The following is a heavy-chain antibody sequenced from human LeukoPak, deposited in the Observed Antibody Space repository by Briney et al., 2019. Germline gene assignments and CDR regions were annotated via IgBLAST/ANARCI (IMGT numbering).Heavy chain of an antibody. Sequence: ALVKVSCKASGYTFTGYYVHWVRQAPGQGLECMGWINPNSGGTNYAQKFHGRVTMTRDTSISTAYMELSRLRSDDTAVYYCARGDGYLDYWGQGTLVTVSS. CDR2: INPNSGGT. J-gene: IGHJ4*02. CDR3: ARGDGYLDY. V-gene: IGHV1-2*02. CDR1: GYTFTGYY. D-gene: IGHD5-24*01.